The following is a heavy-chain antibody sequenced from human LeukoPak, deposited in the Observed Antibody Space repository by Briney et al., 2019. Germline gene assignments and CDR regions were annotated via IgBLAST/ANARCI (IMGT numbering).Heavy chain of an antibody. J-gene: IGHJ5*02. D-gene: IGHD6-19*01. CDR3: ASTHSSGWYDDWFDP. V-gene: IGHV1-69*05. CDR2: TIPIFGTA. CDR1: GGTFSSYA. Sequence: SVKVSCKASGGTFSSYAISWVRQAPGQGLEWMGRTIPIFGTANYAQKFQGRVTITTDESTSTAYMELSSLRSEDTAVYYCASTHSSGWYDDWFDPWGQGTLVTVSS.